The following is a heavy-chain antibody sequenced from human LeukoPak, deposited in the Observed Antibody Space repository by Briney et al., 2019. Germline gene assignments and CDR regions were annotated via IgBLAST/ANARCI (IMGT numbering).Heavy chain of an antibody. J-gene: IGHJ4*02. CDR3: ARDRGPAVMDY. Sequence: GGSLRLSCAASGFTFSSNWMHWVRQAPGKGLVWVSRINGDGSTINYADSVKGRFTISRDNAKNTLYLQMNSLRAEDTAVYYCARDRGPAVMDYWGQGTLVTVSS. CDR1: GFTFSSNW. D-gene: IGHD2-2*03. CDR2: INGDGSTI. V-gene: IGHV3-74*01.